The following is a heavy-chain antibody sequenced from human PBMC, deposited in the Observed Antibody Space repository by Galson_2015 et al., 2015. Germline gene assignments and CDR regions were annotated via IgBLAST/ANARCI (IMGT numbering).Heavy chain of an antibody. J-gene: IGHJ5*02. D-gene: IGHD6-13*01. CDR3: ARDDPPAAAGWQNWFDP. CDR2: ISSSGSTI. Sequence: SLRLSCAASGFTFSTSAMSWVRQAPGKGLEWVSYISSSGSTIYYADSVKGRFTISRDNAKNSLYLQMNSLRAEDTAVYYCARDDPPAAAGWQNWFDPWGQGTLVTVSS. CDR1: GFTFSTSA. V-gene: IGHV3-48*03.